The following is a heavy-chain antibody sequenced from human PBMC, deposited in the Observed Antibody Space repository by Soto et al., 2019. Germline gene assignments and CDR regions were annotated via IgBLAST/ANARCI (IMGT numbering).Heavy chain of an antibody. CDR3: ARDKKVAGTDNYYYYFGMDV. CDR2: ISSSSSYI. CDR1: GFTFSSYS. V-gene: IGHV3-21*01. D-gene: IGHD6-19*01. Sequence: EVQVVESGGGLVKPGGSLRLSCAASGFTFSSYSMNWVRQAPGKGLEWVSSISSSSSYIYYADSVKGRFTISRDNAKSSLSLQMNSLRAEDTAVYYCARDKKVAGTDNYYYYFGMDVWGQGTTVTVSS. J-gene: IGHJ6*02.